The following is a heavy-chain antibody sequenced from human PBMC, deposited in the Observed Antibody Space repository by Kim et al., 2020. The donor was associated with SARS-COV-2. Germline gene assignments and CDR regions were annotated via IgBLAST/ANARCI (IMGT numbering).Heavy chain of an antibody. V-gene: IGHV3-15*01. CDR2: IKSKTDGETT. D-gene: IGHD6-6*01. CDR3: ARQRGGSSKYYFDY. J-gene: IGHJ4*02. CDR1: GFTFSNAW. Sequence: GGSLRLSCAASGFTFSNAWMSWVRQAPGKGLEWVGRIKSKTDGETTDDAAPLKGRFTISRDDSTNTLYLQMNSLKSEDTALYYCARQRGGSSKYYFDYWGQGTLVTVSS.